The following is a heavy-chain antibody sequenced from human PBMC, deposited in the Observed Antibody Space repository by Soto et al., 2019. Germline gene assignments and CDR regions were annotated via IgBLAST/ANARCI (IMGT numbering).Heavy chain of an antibody. V-gene: IGHV4-61*01. CDR3: ATFGIVGASSFDY. D-gene: IGHD1-26*01. CDR2: IYYNGST. CDR1: GGCVSICRFY. J-gene: IGHJ4*02. Sequence: ASYRMAIASTACGGCVSICRFYWCWIRQPPGKGLEWIGNIYYNGSTNYNPSLKSRVTISVDTSKNQFSLMLSSVTAADTAVYYCATFGIVGASSFDYWAQATLVTVSS.